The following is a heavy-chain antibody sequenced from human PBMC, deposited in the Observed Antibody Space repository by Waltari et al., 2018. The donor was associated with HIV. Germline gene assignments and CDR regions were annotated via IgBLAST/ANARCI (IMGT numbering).Heavy chain of an antibody. J-gene: IGHJ1*01. CDR1: GYPLTDLS. Sequence: QLIQSTSALKSPGAPVTISCQVSGYPLTDLSMQWVRQGRGQRLEWMGGFDPKNGKPVYSQRFWGRVSLAEDTSEDTAFLELNRLTSDDTAVYYCVTLYNESPLYSNFWGQGTLVTV. V-gene: IGHV1-24*01. CDR2: FDPKNGKP. D-gene: IGHD2-15*01. CDR3: VTLYNESPLYSNF.